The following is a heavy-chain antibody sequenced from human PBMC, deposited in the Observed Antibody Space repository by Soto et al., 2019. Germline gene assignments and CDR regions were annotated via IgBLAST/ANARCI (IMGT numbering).Heavy chain of an antibody. D-gene: IGHD2-2*01. CDR3: VRSYRAGGSVPTAP. V-gene: IGHV1-2*02. Sequence: ASVKVSCKASGYTFLGYEIHWVRQAPGQGLEYMGWMNPNSGATRNAQKFQGRVTMTRDTSISTAYMELSSLTSDDTAIYYCVRSYRAGGSVPTAPWGPGTTVTVSS. J-gene: IGHJ6*01. CDR2: MNPNSGAT. CDR1: GYTFLGYE.